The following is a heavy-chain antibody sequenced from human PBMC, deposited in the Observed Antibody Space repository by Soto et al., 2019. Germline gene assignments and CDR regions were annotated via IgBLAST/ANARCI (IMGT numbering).Heavy chain of an antibody. CDR2: IYYSGST. CDR3: ARVLSIVGAPSDY. CDR1: GGSISSGGYY. Sequence: SETLSLTCTVSGGSISSGGYYWSWIRQHPGKGLEWIGYIYYSGSTYYNPSLKSRVTISVDTSKNQFSLKLSSVTAADTAVYYCARVLSIVGAPSDYWGQGTLVTVSS. V-gene: IGHV4-31*03. J-gene: IGHJ4*02. D-gene: IGHD1-26*01.